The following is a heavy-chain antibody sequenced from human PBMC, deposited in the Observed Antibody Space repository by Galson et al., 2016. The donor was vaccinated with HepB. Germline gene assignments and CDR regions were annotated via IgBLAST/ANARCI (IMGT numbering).Heavy chain of an antibody. CDR1: GFNFSRHN. Sequence: SLRLSCAASGFNFSRHNMNWVRQAPGKGLEWVSSISRSSNYLYYANSVKGRFTISRAKGKNTLYLQMHSLRAEDTAVYYCARDVWSGYRDYYYNGMDVWGQGTAVTVSS. CDR2: ISRSSNYL. V-gene: IGHV3-21*01. CDR3: ARDVWSGYRDYYYNGMDV. J-gene: IGHJ6*02. D-gene: IGHD3-3*01.